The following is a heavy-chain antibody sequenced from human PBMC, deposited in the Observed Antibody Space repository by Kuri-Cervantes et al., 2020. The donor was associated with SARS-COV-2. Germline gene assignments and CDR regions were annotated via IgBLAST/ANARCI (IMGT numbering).Heavy chain of an antibody. CDR1: GITVSSYS. CDR3: ARGPYRSFDS. V-gene: IGHV3-23*01. Sequence: GGSLRLSCAASGITVSSYSMSWVRQAPGEGLEWVSAISGSGGRTYYADSVKGRFTISRDNSKNTLYLQMNSLRAEDTAVYCCARGPYRSFDSWGQGTLVTVSS. D-gene: IGHD4-11*01. J-gene: IGHJ5*01. CDR2: ISGSGGRT.